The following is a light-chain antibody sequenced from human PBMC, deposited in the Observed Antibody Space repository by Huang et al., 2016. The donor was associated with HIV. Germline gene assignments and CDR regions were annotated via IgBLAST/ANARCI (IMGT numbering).Light chain of an antibody. CDR1: QSLSSNY. CDR3: QQCGSSPPT. J-gene: IGKJ2*01. Sequence: EIVLTQSPGTLSLSPGERATLSCRTSQSLSSNYLAWYQHKVGQAPRRLIYGASSRATGIPDRFNGSGSGTDFTLTISRLEPEDFAVYYCQQCGSSPPTFGQGTKLEIK. V-gene: IGKV3-20*01. CDR2: GAS.